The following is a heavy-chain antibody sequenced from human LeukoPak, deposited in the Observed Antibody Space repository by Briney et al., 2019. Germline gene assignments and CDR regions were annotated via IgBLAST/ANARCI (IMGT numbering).Heavy chain of an antibody. CDR2: TYYRSKWVN. Sequence: SQTLSLTCAISGDSVSSNTAAWIWIRQSPSRGLEWLGRTYYRSKWVNEYAVSVKGRITINPDTSMNQFSLQLSCVAPEDSSIYYCARGGSGGRAFDIWGQGTMVTVSS. J-gene: IGHJ3*02. V-gene: IGHV6-1*01. D-gene: IGHD3-10*01. CDR3: ARGGSGGRAFDI. CDR1: GDSVSSNTAA.